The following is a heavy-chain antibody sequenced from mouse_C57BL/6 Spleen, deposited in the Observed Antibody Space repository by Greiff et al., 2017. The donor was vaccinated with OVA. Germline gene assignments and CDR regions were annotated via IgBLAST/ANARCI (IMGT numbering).Heavy chain of an antibody. CDR3: ARGKAFYYGNFYWYFDV. J-gene: IGHJ1*03. Sequence: VQLQQPGAELVKPGASVKLSCKASGYTFTSYWMQWVKQRPGQGLEWIGEIDPSDSYTNYNQKFKGKATLTVDTSSSTAYMQLSSLTSEDSAVYYCARGKAFYYGNFYWYFDVWGTGTTVTVSS. CDR1: GYTFTSYW. V-gene: IGHV1-50*01. CDR2: IDPSDSYT. D-gene: IGHD2-1*01.